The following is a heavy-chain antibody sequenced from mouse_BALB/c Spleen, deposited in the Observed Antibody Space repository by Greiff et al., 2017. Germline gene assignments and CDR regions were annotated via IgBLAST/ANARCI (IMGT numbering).Heavy chain of an antibody. CDR1: GYTFTSYT. J-gene: IGHJ3*01. CDR3: ARLGITTRKFAY. CDR2: INPSSGYT. Sequence: VQLQQSAAELARPGASVKMSCKASGYTFTSYTMHWVKQRPGQGLEWIGYINPSSGYTEYNQKFKDKTTLTADKSSSTAYMQLSSLTSEDSAVYYCARLGITTRKFAYWGQGTLVTVSA. D-gene: IGHD2-4*01. V-gene: IGHV1-4*02.